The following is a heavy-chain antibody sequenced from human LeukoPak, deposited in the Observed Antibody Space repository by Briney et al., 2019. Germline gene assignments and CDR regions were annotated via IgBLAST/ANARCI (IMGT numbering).Heavy chain of an antibody. CDR3: ARAYYDCVWGSYRVNLFDY. CDR1: GYSISSGYY. D-gene: IGHD3-16*02. J-gene: IGHJ4*02. Sequence: SETLSLTCTVSGYSISSGYYWGWIRQPPGKGLEWIGSIYHSGSTYYNPSLKSRVTISVDTSKNQFSLKLSSVTAADTAVYYCARAYYDCVWGSYRVNLFDYWGQGTLVTVSS. V-gene: IGHV4-38-2*02. CDR2: IYHSGST.